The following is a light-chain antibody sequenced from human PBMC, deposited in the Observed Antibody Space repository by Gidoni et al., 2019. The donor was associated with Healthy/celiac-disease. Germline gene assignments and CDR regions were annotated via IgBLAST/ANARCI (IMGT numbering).Light chain of an antibody. V-gene: IGKV1-5*03. CDR1: QSISSW. Sequence: DIQMTQSPSTLSASVGDRVTITCRASQSISSWLAWYQQKPGKAPKLLSYKASSLESGVPSRFSGSGSGTEFTLTISSLQPDDFATYYCQQYNSYSRTFGQGTKVAIK. CDR2: KAS. J-gene: IGKJ1*01. CDR3: QQYNSYSRT.